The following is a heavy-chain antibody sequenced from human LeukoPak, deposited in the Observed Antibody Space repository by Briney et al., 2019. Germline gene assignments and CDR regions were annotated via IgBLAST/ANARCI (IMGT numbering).Heavy chain of an antibody. J-gene: IGHJ1*01. Sequence: SGGSLRLSCAASGFTFSSYWMHWVRQAPGKGLVWVSGINTDGSSTNFADSVKGRFTISRDNAKNTLYLQMNSLRVEDMAVYYCYGGNAEQWGQGTLVAAAS. D-gene: IGHD4-23*01. CDR3: YGGNAEQ. CDR2: INTDGSST. V-gene: IGHV3-74*01. CDR1: GFTFSSYW.